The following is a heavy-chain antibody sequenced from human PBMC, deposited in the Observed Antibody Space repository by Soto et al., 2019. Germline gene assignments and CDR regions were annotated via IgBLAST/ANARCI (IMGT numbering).Heavy chain of an antibody. Sequence: VASVKISCKASGGTFSSYAISWVRQAPGQGLEWMGGIIPIFGTANYAQKFQGRVTITADESTSTAYMELSSLRSEDTAVYYCARDRLVQLWGIHYYYYGMDVWGQGTTVTVSS. D-gene: IGHD5-18*01. J-gene: IGHJ6*02. CDR2: IIPIFGTA. V-gene: IGHV1-69*13. CDR1: GGTFSSYA. CDR3: ARDRLVQLWGIHYYYYGMDV.